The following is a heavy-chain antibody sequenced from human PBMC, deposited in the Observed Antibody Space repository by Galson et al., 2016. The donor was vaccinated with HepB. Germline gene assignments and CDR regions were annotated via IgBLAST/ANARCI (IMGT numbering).Heavy chain of an antibody. V-gene: IGHV3-72*01. CDR1: GFSFSDHD. CDR3: ARMANGADSD. J-gene: IGHJ4*02. Sequence: SLRLSCAGSGFSFSDHDMGWVRRAPGQGLEWVGRNRNKRNNYITEYAASVIGRFTISRDDSKNSVDLQMNTLKTEDKAVYYCARMANGADSDWGQGTLVTVSS. D-gene: IGHD2-8*01. CDR2: NRNKRNNYIT.